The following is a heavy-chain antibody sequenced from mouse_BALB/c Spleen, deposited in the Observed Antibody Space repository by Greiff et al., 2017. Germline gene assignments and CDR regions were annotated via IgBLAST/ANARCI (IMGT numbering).Heavy chain of an antibody. CDR1: GFTFSDYY. V-gene: IGHV5-4*02. J-gene: IGHJ4*01. D-gene: IGHD4-1*01. CDR3: ARDWGYAMDY. Sequence: EVQLVESGGGLVKPGGSLKLSCAASGFTFSDYYMYWVRQTPEKRLEWVATISDGGSYTYYPDSVKGRFTISRDNAKNNLYLQMSSLKSEDTAMYYCARDWGYAMDYWGQGTSVTVSS. CDR2: ISDGGSYT.